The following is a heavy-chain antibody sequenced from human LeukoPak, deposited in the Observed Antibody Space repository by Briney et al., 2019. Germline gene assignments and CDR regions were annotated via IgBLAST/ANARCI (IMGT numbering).Heavy chain of an antibody. D-gene: IGHD3-16*01. CDR3: ARGLGIMITFGGVTSFDP. J-gene: IGHJ5*02. CDR2: INHSGGT. V-gene: IGHV4-34*01. CDR1: GGSFSGYY. Sequence: SETLSLTCAVYGGSFSGYYWSWIRQPPGKGLEWIGEINHSGGTNYNPSLKSRVTISVDTSKNQFSLKLSSVTAADTAVYYCARGLGIMITFGGVTSFDPWGQGTLVTVSS.